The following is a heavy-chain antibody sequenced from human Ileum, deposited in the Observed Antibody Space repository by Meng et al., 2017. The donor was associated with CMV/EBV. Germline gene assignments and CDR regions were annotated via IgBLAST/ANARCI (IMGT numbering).Heavy chain of an antibody. CDR2: IYSNGAT. CDR1: GDSMNDYL. D-gene: IGHD2-15*01. V-gene: IGHV4-4*07. Sequence: QVTLKRVGPGLVKHSETLPLICTVSGDSMNDYLWTWIRQPAGKGLEWIGRIYSNGATNYNPSLQSRVTMSIDTSKNQFSLKVTSVTAADTAVYYCARWGSGMSPTADWFDPWGQGTLVTVSS. CDR3: ARWGSGMSPTADWFDP. J-gene: IGHJ5*02.